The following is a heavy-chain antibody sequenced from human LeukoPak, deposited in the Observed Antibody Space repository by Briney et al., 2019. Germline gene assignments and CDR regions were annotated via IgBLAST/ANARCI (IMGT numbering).Heavy chain of an antibody. CDR2: IYSGGST. CDR1: GFIFSNFA. J-gene: IGHJ2*01. CDR3: ARDGSTSGNWYFDL. Sequence: GGSLRLSCAASGFIFSNFAMGWVRQAPGKGLEWVSVIYSGGSTYYADSVKGRFTISRDNSKNTLYLQMNSLRAEDTAVYYCARDGSTSGNWYFDLWGRGTLVTVSS. D-gene: IGHD2-2*01. V-gene: IGHV3-53*01.